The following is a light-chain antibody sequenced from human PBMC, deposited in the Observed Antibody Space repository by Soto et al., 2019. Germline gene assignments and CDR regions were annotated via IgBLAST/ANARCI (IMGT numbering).Light chain of an antibody. CDR1: QSVSSSY. Sequence: EIVLTQSPGTLSLSPGERATLSCRASQSVSSSYLAWYQQKTGQAPRLLIYGASSRTTGIPDRFSGRGSGTAIPVTISRREPEAVAVYYCQQYGSSPLTFGGGTKVVIK. CDR2: GAS. V-gene: IGKV3-20*01. CDR3: QQYGSSPLT. J-gene: IGKJ4*01.